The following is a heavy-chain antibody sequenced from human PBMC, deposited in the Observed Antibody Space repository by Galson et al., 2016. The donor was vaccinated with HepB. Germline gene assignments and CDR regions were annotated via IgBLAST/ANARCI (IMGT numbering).Heavy chain of an antibody. CDR3: AREGSDVLTGLIDS. CDR1: GFTFSSYE. CDR2: IGSNGSPI. Sequence: SLRLSCAASGFTFSSYEMNWVRQAPGKGLEWISYIGSNGSPIYYADSLKGRFTISRDNAKNSLYLQMNSLRAEDTAIYYCAREGSDVLTGLIDSWGQGILVTVSS. D-gene: IGHD3-9*01. V-gene: IGHV3-48*03. J-gene: IGHJ4*02.